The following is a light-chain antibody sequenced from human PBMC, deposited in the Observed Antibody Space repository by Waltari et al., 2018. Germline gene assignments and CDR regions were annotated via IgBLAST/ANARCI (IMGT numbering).Light chain of an antibody. CDR1: QSLTAIS. CDR2: CTS. Sequence: SSRARQSLTAISLTGYQQKLGQAPRLLLYCTSSMATGIPDRFSGSGSGTDFTLTISRLEPEDFAVYYCQQYDGEVVTFGGGTKVEI. V-gene: IGKV3-20*01. CDR3: QQYDGEVVT. J-gene: IGKJ4*01.